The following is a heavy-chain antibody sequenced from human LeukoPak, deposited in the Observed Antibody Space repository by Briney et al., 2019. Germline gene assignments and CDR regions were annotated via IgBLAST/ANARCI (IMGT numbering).Heavy chain of an antibody. CDR3: ARDQGLTAPPPYGLDV. CDR1: GGTFSSSA. Sequence: ASVKVSCKTSGGTFSSSATTWVRQAPGQGLEWMGRIIPVLNITRYTQKFQGRVTITADTSTSTVYMELSSLRSEETAVYYCARDQGLTAPPPYGLDVWGQGTTVIVSS. V-gene: IGHV1-69*04. J-gene: IGHJ6*02. CDR2: IIPVLNIT. D-gene: IGHD5-18*01.